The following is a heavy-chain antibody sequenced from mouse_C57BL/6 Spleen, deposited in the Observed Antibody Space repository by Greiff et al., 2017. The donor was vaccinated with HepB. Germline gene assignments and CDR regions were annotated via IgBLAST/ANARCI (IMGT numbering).Heavy chain of an antibody. Sequence: QVQLQQPGAELVRPGSSVKLSCKASGYTFTSYWMDWVKQRPGQGLEWIGNIYPSDSETHYNHKFKDKATLTVDKSSSTAYMQLSSLTSEESAVYYRARSDNALPYWGQRTLVTVSA. V-gene: IGHV1-61*01. CDR1: GYTFTSYW. CDR2: IYPSDSET. D-gene: IGHD1-3*01. CDR3: ARSDNALPY. J-gene: IGHJ3*01.